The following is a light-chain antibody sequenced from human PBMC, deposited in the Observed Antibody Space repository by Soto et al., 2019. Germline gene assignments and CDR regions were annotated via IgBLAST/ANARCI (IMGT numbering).Light chain of an antibody. CDR2: DVT. V-gene: IGLV2-11*01. J-gene: IGLJ3*02. CDR1: SSDVDDYNY. CDR3: QAYDYSLTASV. Sequence: QSALTQPRSVSGSPGQSVTISCTGTSSDVDDYNYVSWYQQHPDTAPKLMIYDVTKRPSGVPERFSGSKSGTSASLAITGLQAEDEADYYCQAYDYSLTASVFGGGTKLTVL.